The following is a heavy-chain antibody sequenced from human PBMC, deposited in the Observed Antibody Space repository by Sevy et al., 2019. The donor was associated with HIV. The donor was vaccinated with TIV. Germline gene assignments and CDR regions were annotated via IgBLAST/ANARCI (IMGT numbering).Heavy chain of an antibody. D-gene: IGHD3-16*01. CDR3: AVEEYSPAPDNWFDP. CDR1: GYSISSGYY. V-gene: IGHV4-38-2*01. CDR2: IHHSGST. J-gene: IGHJ5*02. Sequence: SETLSLTCAVSGYSISSGYYWGWIPQPRGKGLEWIGRIHHSGSTYYNPSLKSRVTVSVDTSKNQVSLKLSSVTAADTAVYYCAVEEYSPAPDNWFDPWGQGTLVTVSS.